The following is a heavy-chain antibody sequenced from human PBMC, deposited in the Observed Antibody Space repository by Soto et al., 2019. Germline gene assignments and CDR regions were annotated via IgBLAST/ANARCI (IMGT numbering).Heavy chain of an antibody. J-gene: IGHJ6*02. Sequence: QVQLVESGGGVVQPGRSLRLSCAVSGFTFSSYGMHWVRQAPDKGLEWVAVISYDGSNKYYADSVKGRFTISRHKSQNTLYLQMNSLRKEDTGVYYGAKDLVSFSDPEAPLDPMDVWGQGTTVTVSS. D-gene: IGHD2-21*02. CDR2: ISYDGSNK. CDR3: AKDLVSFSDPEAPLDPMDV. CDR1: GFTFSSYG. V-gene: IGHV3-30*18.